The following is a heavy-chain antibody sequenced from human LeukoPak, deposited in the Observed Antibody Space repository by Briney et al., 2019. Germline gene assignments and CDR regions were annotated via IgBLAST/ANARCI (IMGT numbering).Heavy chain of an antibody. D-gene: IGHD1-26*01. CDR1: GGSINSGDYY. CDR2: IYYSGST. Sequence: PSQTLSLTCTVSGGSINSGDYYWSWIRQPPGKGLQWIGYIYYSGSTHYNPSLKSRVTISVDKSKNQLSLMLSSVTAADTAVYYCARVPGAARILQTNWFDPWGQGTLVTVSP. V-gene: IGHV4-30-4*08. CDR3: ARVPGAARILQTNWFDP. J-gene: IGHJ5*02.